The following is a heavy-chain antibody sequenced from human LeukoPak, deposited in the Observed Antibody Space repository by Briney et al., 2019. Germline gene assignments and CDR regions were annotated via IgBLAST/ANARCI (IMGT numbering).Heavy chain of an antibody. Sequence: ASVKVSCKTSGYTFNNYGITWVRQAPGQGLEWMGWISAFNGDTEYAQNFQGRVTMTTDTSTRTAYMELRSLRSDDTAVYYCARTSYYYDMDVWGPGTTVTVSS. CDR2: ISAFNGDT. J-gene: IGHJ6*02. V-gene: IGHV1-18*01. CDR1: GYTFNNYG. CDR3: ARTSYYYDMDV.